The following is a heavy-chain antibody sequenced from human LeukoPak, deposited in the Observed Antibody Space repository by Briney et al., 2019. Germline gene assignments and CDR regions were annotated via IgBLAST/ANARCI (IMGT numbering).Heavy chain of an antibody. Sequence: SETLCLSCTVSGGSISTDLYYWTWIRQPAGKGLEWIGRIYSNGWTDYNPPLKSRVSISIDTSKNHFSLKMSLATAADTALYYCARGSGWNSFAPWGQGALLTVSS. CDR3: ARGSGWNSFAP. J-gene: IGHJ1*01. V-gene: IGHV4-61*02. D-gene: IGHD6-19*01. CDR2: IYSNGWT. CDR1: GGSISTDLYY.